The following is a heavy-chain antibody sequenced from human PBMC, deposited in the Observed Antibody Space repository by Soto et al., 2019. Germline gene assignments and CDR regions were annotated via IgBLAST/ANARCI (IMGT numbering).Heavy chain of an antibody. V-gene: IGHV4-4*07. CDR1: GGSINSYW. J-gene: IGHJ4*02. CDR3: ARDIASYAYWEGD. CDR2: VYSSGTT. D-gene: IGHD1-26*01. Sequence: LSLPCTVSGGSINSYWWSWIRQPAGKGLEWIGRVYSSGTTDYNPSLNSRATMSVETSKNQFSLKLSSVTAADTAVYYCARDIASYAYWEGDWGQGSQVTV.